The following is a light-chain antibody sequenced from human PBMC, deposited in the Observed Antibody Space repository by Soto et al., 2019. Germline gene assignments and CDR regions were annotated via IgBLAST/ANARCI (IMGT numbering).Light chain of an antibody. CDR2: GAS. J-gene: IGKJ2*02. V-gene: IGKV1-39*01. CDR1: QIISTY. Sequence: DIQMTQSPSSLAASVGDRVTISCRASQIISTYLNWYQQKPGQVPTLLIYGASSLQSGVPSRFSASGSGTDFTLSISSLQREDFATYYCQQRYSTPRTFGQGTKLEIK. CDR3: QQRYSTPRT.